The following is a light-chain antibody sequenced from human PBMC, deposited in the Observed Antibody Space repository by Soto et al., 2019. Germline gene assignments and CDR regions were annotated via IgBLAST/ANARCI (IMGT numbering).Light chain of an antibody. V-gene: IGKV1-39*01. J-gene: IGKJ1*01. CDR2: AAS. CDR3: QQSYSVRT. CDR1: QMTNDY. Sequence: DIQMTQSPSSPSASVGDRVTITCRASQMTNDYLNWYQQKPGKAPKLLIYAASSLQSGVPSRFSGSGSGTDFTLTISSLQPEDFATYYCQQSYSVRTFGQGTKVDI.